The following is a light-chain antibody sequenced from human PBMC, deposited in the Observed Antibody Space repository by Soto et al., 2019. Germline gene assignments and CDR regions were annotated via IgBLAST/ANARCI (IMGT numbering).Light chain of an antibody. Sequence: QTVVTQEPSFSVSPGGTVTRTCGLTSGSVSILSYPTWYQQTPGQAPRTLIYSTNTSSSGVPDRFSGSILGTKAALTIAGAQAEDDSLYYCALYLGSGNMVVGGGTKLTVL. CDR1: SGSVSILSY. V-gene: IGLV8-61*01. J-gene: IGLJ3*02. CDR3: ALYLGSGNMV. CDR2: STN.